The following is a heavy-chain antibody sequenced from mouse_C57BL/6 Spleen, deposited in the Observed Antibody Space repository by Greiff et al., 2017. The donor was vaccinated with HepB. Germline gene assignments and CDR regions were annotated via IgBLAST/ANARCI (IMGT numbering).Heavy chain of an antibody. D-gene: IGHD2-2*01. V-gene: IGHV3-6*01. CDR3: ARAPMVTTVYYAMDY. CDR2: ISYDGSN. CDR1: GYSITSGYY. Sequence: ESGPGLVKPSQSLSLTCSVTGYSITSGYYWNWIRQFPGNKLEWMGYISYDGSNNYNPSLKNRISITRDTSKNQFFLKLNSVTTEDTATYYCARAPMVTTVYYAMDYWGQGTSVTVSS. J-gene: IGHJ4*01.